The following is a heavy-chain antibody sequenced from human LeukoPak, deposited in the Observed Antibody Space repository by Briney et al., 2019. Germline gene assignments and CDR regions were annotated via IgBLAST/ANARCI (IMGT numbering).Heavy chain of an antibody. CDR1: GGSISSSSYY. Sequence: SETLSLTCTVSGGSISSSSYYWGWIRQPPGKGLKWIGSIYYSGSTNYNPSLKSRVTISVDTSKNQFSLKLSSVTAADTAVYYCARESVPPGPYAFDIWGQGTMVTVSS. D-gene: IGHD5/OR15-5a*01. CDR2: IYYSGST. CDR3: ARESVPPGPYAFDI. J-gene: IGHJ3*02. V-gene: IGHV4-39*07.